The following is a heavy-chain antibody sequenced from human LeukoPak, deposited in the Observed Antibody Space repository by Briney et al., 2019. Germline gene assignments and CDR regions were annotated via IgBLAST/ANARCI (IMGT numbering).Heavy chain of an antibody. Sequence: PGRSLRLSWAASGFTFSSYAMHWVRQAPGKGLEWVAVISYDGSNKYYADSVKGRFTISRDNSKNTLYLQMNSLRAEDTAVYYCARDLADIVVVPAAIHYYYYGMDVWGQGTTVTVSS. CDR2: ISYDGSNK. CDR1: GFTFSSYA. V-gene: IGHV3-30-3*01. D-gene: IGHD2-2*02. J-gene: IGHJ6*02. CDR3: ARDLADIVVVPAAIHYYYYGMDV.